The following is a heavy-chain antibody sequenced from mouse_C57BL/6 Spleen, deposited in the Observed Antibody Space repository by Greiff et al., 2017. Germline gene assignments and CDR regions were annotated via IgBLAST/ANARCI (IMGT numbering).Heavy chain of an antibody. J-gene: IGHJ2*01. CDR1: GYTFTSYW. D-gene: IGHD2-5*01. Sequence: QVQLKQPGAELVMPGASVKLSCKASGYTFTSYWMHWVKQRPGQGLEWIGEIDPSDSYTNYNQKFKGKSTLTVDKSSSTAYMQLSSLTSEDSAVYYCASYSNYSYFDYWGQGTTLTVSS. CDR3: ASYSNYSYFDY. CDR2: IDPSDSYT. V-gene: IGHV1-69*01.